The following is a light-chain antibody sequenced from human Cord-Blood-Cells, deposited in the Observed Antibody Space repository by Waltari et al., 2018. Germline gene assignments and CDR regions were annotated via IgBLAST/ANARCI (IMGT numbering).Light chain of an antibody. V-gene: IGLV2-11*01. J-gene: IGLJ1*01. CDR3: CSYAGSYTYV. CDR2: DVS. Sequence: QSALTQPRSVSGSPAQSVTISCTGTRSHVGGYNYFSWYQQHPGKAPKLMIYDVSKRPSGVPDRFSGSKSGNTASLTISGLQAEDEADYYCCSYAGSYTYVFGTGTKVTVL. CDR1: RSHVGGYNY.